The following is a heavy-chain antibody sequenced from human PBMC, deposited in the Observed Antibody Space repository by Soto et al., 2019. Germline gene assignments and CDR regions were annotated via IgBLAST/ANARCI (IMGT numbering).Heavy chain of an antibody. CDR3: ARLQLGEGFDY. Sequence: TLARTGSVSGASISGGGFSWSWIRQPPGKGLEWIGYILHTGGTQYNPSLKSRVSMSVDKSKNQFSLHLTSVTAADTAVYYCARLQLGEGFDYWGQGALVTVYS. J-gene: IGHJ4*02. V-gene: IGHV4-30-2*01. CDR1: GASISGGGFS. D-gene: IGHD1-1*01. CDR2: ILHTGGT.